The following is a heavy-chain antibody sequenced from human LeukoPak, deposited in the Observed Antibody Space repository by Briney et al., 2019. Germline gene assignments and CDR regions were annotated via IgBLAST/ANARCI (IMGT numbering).Heavy chain of an antibody. V-gene: IGHV3-30*18. CDR2: MSYDGSKK. Sequence: GRSLRLSCAASGFTFSSYGMHWVRQAPGKGLERVAVMSYDGSKKYYADSVKDRFTISRDNTKNTMYLQMNSLRAEDTAVYYCAKDMEYSYGWGGGYFDFWGQGTLVTVSS. CDR1: GFTFSSYG. D-gene: IGHD5-18*01. J-gene: IGHJ4*02. CDR3: AKDMEYSYGWGGGYFDF.